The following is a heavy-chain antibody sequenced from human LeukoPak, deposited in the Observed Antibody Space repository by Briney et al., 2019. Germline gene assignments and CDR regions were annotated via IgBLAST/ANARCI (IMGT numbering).Heavy chain of an antibody. V-gene: IGHV3-48*01. J-gene: IGHJ5*02. D-gene: IGHD2-8*01. Sequence: GGSLRLSCAASGFAFKSYNMKWVRQAPGKGLEWVSYISSSSVSIYYADSVKGRFTISRDNAKNSLYLQMNSLRAEDTAVYYCVSTNHGWYDRWGQGTLVTVSS. CDR1: GFAFKSYN. CDR2: ISSSSVSI. CDR3: VSTNHGWYDR.